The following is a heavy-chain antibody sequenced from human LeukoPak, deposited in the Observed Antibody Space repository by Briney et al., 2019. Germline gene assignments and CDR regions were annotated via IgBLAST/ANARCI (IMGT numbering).Heavy chain of an antibody. Sequence: PGGSLRLSCAAPGFTFSSYWMSWVRQAPGKGLEWVANIKKDGSEKYYVDSVKGRFTISRDNDKKSLYLQMDSLRVEDTAIYYCARRDFWSGYCFDYWGQGTLVTVSS. CDR2: IKKDGSEK. D-gene: IGHD3-3*01. CDR1: GFTFSSYW. J-gene: IGHJ4*02. V-gene: IGHV3-7*01. CDR3: ARRDFWSGYCFDY.